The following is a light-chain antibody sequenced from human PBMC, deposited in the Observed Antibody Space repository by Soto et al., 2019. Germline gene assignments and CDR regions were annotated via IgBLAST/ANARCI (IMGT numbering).Light chain of an antibody. V-gene: IGLV3-21*02. CDR3: QLLDGSGDHPRV. Sequence: SYELTQPPSVSVAPGQTATITCGGKNIGVKSVHWYQLRPGQAPVLVVYDDDDRPSGIPERSSGSNSGNTATLTIARVEAEDKAYYCCQLLDGSGDHPRVFGTGIKVTVL. J-gene: IGLJ1*01. CDR1: NIGVKS. CDR2: DDD.